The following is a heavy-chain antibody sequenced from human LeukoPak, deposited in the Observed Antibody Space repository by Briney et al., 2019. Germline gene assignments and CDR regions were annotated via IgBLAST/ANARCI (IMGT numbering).Heavy chain of an antibody. J-gene: IGHJ4*02. CDR3: ARYYSGSYGFDY. CDR2: LYYSGST. D-gene: IGHD1-26*01. Sequence: SETLSLTCTVSGGSISSGGFFWGWIRQPPGEGLEWIGYLYYSGSTYYNPSLKSRVTMSVDTSKNQFSLKLSSVTAADTAVYYCARYYSGSYGFDYWGQGTLVTVSS. V-gene: IGHV4-39*01. CDR1: GGSISSGGFF.